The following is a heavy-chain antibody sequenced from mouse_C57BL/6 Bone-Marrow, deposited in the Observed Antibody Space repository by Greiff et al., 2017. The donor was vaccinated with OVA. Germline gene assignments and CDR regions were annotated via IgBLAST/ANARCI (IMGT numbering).Heavy chain of an antibody. Sequence: QVQLQQSGAELVRPGASVKLSCKASGYTFTDYYINWVKQRPGQGLEWIARIYPGSGNTYYNEKFKGKATLTAEKSSSTAYMQLSSLTSEDSAVYFWDYGSSYGYFDVWGTGTTVTVSS. CDR1: GYTFTDYY. V-gene: IGHV1-76*01. D-gene: IGHD1-1*01. J-gene: IGHJ1*03. CDR2: IYPGSGNT. CDR3: DYGSSYGYFDV.